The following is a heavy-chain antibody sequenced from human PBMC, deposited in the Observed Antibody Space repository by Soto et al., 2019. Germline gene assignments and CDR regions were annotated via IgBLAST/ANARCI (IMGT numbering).Heavy chain of an antibody. J-gene: IGHJ4*02. Sequence: QVQLVESGGGVVQPGRSLRLSCAASGFTFSSYGMHWVRQAPGKGLEWVAVISHDGSSKYFVDSVKGRFTISRDNSKNTLYLQMNTLRAEDTGVYYSAKAVISVAGYLSYFDYWAQATLVTVSS. CDR1: GFTFSSYG. V-gene: IGHV3-30*18. CDR3: AKAVISVAGYLSYFDY. CDR2: ISHDGSSK. D-gene: IGHD6-19*01.